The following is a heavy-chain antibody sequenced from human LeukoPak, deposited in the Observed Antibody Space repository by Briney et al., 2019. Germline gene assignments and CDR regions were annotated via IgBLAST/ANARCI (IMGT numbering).Heavy chain of an antibody. CDR3: ARDVTALDS. J-gene: IGHJ4*02. CDR1: GFTFSSYW. Sequence: GRSLRLSCAASGFTFSSYWMSWVRQAPEKGLEWVANINQGGSEKYYVDSVRGRFTISRDNAKNSLYLQMNSLRADDTAVYYCARDVTALDSWGQGTLVTVSS. V-gene: IGHV3-7*01. D-gene: IGHD2-2*01. CDR2: INQGGSEK.